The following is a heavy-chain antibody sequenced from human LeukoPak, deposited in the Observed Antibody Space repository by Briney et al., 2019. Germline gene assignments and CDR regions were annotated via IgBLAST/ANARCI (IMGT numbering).Heavy chain of an antibody. CDR1: GGSISSYY. CDR2: IYYSGST. Sequence: SETPSLTCTVSGGSISSYYWSWIRQPPGKGLEWIGYIYYSGSTNYNPSLKSRVTISVDTSKNQFSLKLSSVTAADTAVYYCARRTYDFWSGYYIFDYWGQGTLVTVSS. J-gene: IGHJ4*02. V-gene: IGHV4-59*08. D-gene: IGHD3-3*01. CDR3: ARRTYDFWSGYYIFDY.